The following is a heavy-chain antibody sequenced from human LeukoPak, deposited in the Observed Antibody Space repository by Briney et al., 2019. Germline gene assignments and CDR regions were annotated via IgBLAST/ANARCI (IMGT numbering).Heavy chain of an antibody. Sequence: PGGSLRLSCAASGFTFGSYGMHWVRQAPGKGLEWVAVIWYDGSNKYYADSVKGRFTISRDNSKNTLYLQMNSLRAEDTAVYYCAKELGYSYGYGIGYWGQGTLVTVSS. D-gene: IGHD5-18*01. CDR1: GFTFGSYG. V-gene: IGHV3-33*06. J-gene: IGHJ4*02. CDR3: AKELGYSYGYGIGY. CDR2: IWYDGSNK.